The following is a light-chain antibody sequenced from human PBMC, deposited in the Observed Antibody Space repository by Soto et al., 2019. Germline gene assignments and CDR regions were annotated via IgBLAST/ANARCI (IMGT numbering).Light chain of an antibody. CDR3: QHYNSYSEA. CDR1: QSISNY. J-gene: IGKJ1*01. V-gene: IGKV1-39*01. CDR2: AAS. Sequence: DIQVTQSPSSLSASVGDRVTITCRASQSISNYLNWYQQKPGKAPKLLIYAASSLQSGVPSRFSGSGSGTDFTLTISSLQPEDFATYYCQHYNSYSEAFGQGTKVDIK.